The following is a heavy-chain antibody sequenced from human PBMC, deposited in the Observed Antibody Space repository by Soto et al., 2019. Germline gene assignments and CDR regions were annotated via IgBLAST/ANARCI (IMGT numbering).Heavy chain of an antibody. CDR2: IAYDGRNK. J-gene: IGHJ6*02. D-gene: IGHD3-10*01. Sequence: QVQLVESGGGVVQPGRSLRLSCAASGFTFSSYGMHWVRQAPGKGLEWVAVIAYDGRNKYYADSVKGRFTISRDNSKNTLYLQMNSLRAEDTAVYYCAKVRGPPNNPFTYYYYYGMDVWGQGTTVTVSS. CDR3: AKVRGPPNNPFTYYYYYGMDV. V-gene: IGHV3-30*18. CDR1: GFTFSSYG.